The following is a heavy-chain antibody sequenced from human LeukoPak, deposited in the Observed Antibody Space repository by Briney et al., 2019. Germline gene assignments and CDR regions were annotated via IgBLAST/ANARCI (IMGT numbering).Heavy chain of an antibody. V-gene: IGHV4-39*01. J-gene: IGHJ4*02. D-gene: IGHD1-26*01. CDR2: IYYSGST. CDR3: ARTRDYWEVLPGCLDY. Sequence: PSGTLSLTCTVSGGSISSSSYYWGWIRQPPGKGLEWIGNIYYSGSTYYNPFLESRLTISVDTSKNQFSLKLISVTAADTAVYYCARTRDYWEVLPGCLDYWGQGTLVTVSS. CDR1: GGSISSSSYY.